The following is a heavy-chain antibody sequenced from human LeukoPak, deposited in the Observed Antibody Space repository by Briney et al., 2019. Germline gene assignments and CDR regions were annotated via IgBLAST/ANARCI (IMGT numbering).Heavy chain of an antibody. CDR2: ISAYNGNT. CDR3: ARESNLAAAGQFFDY. Sequence: GASVKVSCKASGYTFTSYGISWVRQAPGQGLEWMGWISAYNGNTNYAQKLQGRVTMTTDTSTSTAYMELRSLRSDDTAVYYCARESNLAAAGQFFDYWGQGTLVTVSS. V-gene: IGHV1-18*01. J-gene: IGHJ4*02. D-gene: IGHD6-13*01. CDR1: GYTFTSYG.